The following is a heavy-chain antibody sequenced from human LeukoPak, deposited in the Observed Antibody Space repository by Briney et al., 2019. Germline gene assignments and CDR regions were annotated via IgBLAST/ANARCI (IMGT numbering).Heavy chain of an antibody. V-gene: IGHV3-23*01. CDR3: AADIAAASFDY. Sequence: GGSLRLFCAASGFTFSSYAMSWVRQAPGKGLEWVSAISGSGGSTYYADSVKGRFTISRDNSKNTLYLQMNSLRAEDTAVYYCAADIAAASFDYWGQGTLVTVSS. CDR1: GFTFSSYA. J-gene: IGHJ4*02. CDR2: ISGSGGST. D-gene: IGHD6-13*01.